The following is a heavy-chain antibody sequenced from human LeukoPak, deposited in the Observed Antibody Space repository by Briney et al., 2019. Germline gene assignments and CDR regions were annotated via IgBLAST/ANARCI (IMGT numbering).Heavy chain of an antibody. Sequence: SETLSLTCTVSGGSISSSSYYWGWIRQPPWKGLEWIGSTYYSGSTYYNPSLKSRVTISVDTSKNQFSLKLSSVTAADTAVYYCAGHVLRFLEWLLYVDDAFDIWGQGTMVTVSS. D-gene: IGHD3-3*01. CDR3: AGHVLRFLEWLLYVDDAFDI. J-gene: IGHJ3*02. CDR1: GGSISSSSYY. CDR2: TYYSGST. V-gene: IGHV4-39*01.